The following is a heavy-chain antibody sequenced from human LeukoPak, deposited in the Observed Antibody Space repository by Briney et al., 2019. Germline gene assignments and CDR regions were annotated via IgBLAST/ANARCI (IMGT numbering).Heavy chain of an antibody. CDR1: GFTFSSYS. Sequence: PGGSLRLSCAASGFTFSSYSMNWVRQAPGKGLEWVSYICSSSSTIYYADSVKGRFTISKDNSKATVYLQMDSLRSEDTGIYYCAKDGVNYDYWNGYFDVWGQGIQVTVSS. CDR2: ICSSSSTI. CDR3: AKDGVNYDYWNGYFDV. J-gene: IGHJ4*02. V-gene: IGHV3-48*01. D-gene: IGHD3-3*01.